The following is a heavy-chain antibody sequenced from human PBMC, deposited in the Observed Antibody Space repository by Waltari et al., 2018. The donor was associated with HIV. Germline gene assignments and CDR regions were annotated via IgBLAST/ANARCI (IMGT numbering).Heavy chain of an antibody. J-gene: IGHJ5*02. CDR2: IYYSEST. Sequence: QLQLQESGPGLVKPSETLSLPCTVSGGSIHSYTSYWGWVRQPPGKGLEWIGSIYYSESTYYNPSLKSRVTISADTPKNQFSLKLNSVTAADTAVYYCARRGVAGTSGWFDPWGQGTLVTVSS. CDR3: ARRGVAGTSGWFDP. V-gene: IGHV4-39*01. CDR1: GGSIHSYTSY. D-gene: IGHD6-19*01.